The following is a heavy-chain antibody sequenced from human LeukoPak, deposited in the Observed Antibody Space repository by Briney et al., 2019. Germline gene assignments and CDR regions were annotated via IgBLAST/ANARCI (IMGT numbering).Heavy chain of an antibody. CDR2: ISSSSSTI. D-gene: IGHD1-26*01. Sequence: PGGSLRLSCAASGFTFSSYSMNWVRQAPGKGLEWVSYISSSSSTIYYADSVKGRFATSRDNAKNSLYLQMNSLRAEDTAVYYCAIIYLIVGATTFDYWGQGTLVTVSS. V-gene: IGHV3-48*01. CDR1: GFTFSSYS. J-gene: IGHJ4*02. CDR3: AIIYLIVGATTFDY.